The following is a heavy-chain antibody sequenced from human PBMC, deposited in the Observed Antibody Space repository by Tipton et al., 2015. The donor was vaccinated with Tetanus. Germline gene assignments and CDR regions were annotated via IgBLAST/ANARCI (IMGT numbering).Heavy chain of an antibody. CDR2: ILYSGST. J-gene: IGHJ5*02. D-gene: IGHD6-19*01. CDR3: VRGSRSGWYLLDR. CDR1: GASISSGAYY. V-gene: IGHV4-31*03. Sequence: LRLSCNVSGASISSGAYYWTWIRQHPGKGLEWIGNILYSGSTFYNPSLKSRVIISVDTSKNHFSLKLPSVTAADTAVYFCVRGSRSGWYLLDRWGQGTLVTVSS.